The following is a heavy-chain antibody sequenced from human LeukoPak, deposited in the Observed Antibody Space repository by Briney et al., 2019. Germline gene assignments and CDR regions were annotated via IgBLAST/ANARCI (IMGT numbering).Heavy chain of an antibody. Sequence: PSETLSLTCTVSGGSISSYYWSWIRQPPGKGLEWIGYIYYSGSTNYNPSLKSRVTISVDTSKNQFSLKLSSVTAADTAVYYCARGSDYGEPFGYWGQGTLVTVSS. CDR1: GGSISSYY. J-gene: IGHJ4*02. CDR3: ARGSDYGEPFGY. D-gene: IGHD4-17*01. CDR2: IYYSGST. V-gene: IGHV4-59*01.